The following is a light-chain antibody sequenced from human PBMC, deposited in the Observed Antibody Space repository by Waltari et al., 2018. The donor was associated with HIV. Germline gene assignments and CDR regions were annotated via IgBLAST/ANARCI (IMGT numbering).Light chain of an antibody. V-gene: IGLV1-40*01. J-gene: IGLJ2*01. CDR2: DHS. Sequence: QSVLTQPPSVSGAPGQRVSISCTGSSSNLGAGFDAQWYQQLPGAAPRLLIYDHSIRPSVFPGRVAGSRAVTSASLAITGLQAGDEADYYCQSCDSGLTAGVFGGGTKLTVL. CDR3: QSCDSGLTAGV. CDR1: SSNLGAGFD.